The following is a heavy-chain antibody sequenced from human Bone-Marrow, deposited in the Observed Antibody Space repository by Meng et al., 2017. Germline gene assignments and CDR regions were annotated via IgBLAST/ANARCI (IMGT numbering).Heavy chain of an antibody. Sequence: QVQLVQSGAEVKKPGASVKVSCKSSGYTIPSYGNSWVRQAPGQGLEWMGWISAYNGNTNYAQKLQGRVTMTTDTSTSTAYMELRSLRSDDTAVYYCVKEWELGSFDYWGQGTLVTVSS. CDR1: GYTIPSYG. D-gene: IGHD1-26*01. CDR3: VKEWELGSFDY. J-gene: IGHJ4*02. CDR2: ISAYNGNT. V-gene: IGHV1-18*01.